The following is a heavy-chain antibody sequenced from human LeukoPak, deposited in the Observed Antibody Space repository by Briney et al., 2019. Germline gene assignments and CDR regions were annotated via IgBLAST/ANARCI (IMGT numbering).Heavy chain of an antibody. CDR3: FKQKTAYEILTGYQLIYYFDY. Sequence: TSETLSLTCTVSGGSISTYYWSWIRQPAANGLDWIGRIYSRGITNYNPSLQSRVTMSVDTFKNQFSLKLSSVHAADTAVFFFFKQKTAYEILTGYQLIYYFDYWGQGTLVTVSS. J-gene: IGHJ4*02. CDR1: GGSISTYY. D-gene: IGHD3-9*01. CDR2: IYSRGIT. V-gene: IGHV4-4*07.